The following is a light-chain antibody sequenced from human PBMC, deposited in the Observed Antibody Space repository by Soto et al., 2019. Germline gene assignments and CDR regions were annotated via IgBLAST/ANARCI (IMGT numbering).Light chain of an antibody. V-gene: IGLV2-23*03. J-gene: IGLJ1*01. CDR3: YSYASSSTFGLYV. Sequence: QSVLTQPASVSGSPGQSITISCTGTSSDVGSYNLVSWYQHHPGKAPKLMIYTGSKRPSGVSHRFSGSRSGNTASLTISGLQAEDEADYYCYSYASSSTFGLYVFGTGTKLTVL. CDR2: TGS. CDR1: SSDVGSYNL.